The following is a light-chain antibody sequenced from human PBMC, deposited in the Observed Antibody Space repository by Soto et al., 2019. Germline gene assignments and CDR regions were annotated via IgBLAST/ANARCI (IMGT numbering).Light chain of an antibody. CDR3: SSYTSSSTIYV. CDR1: SSDVGGYNY. CDR2: GVS. J-gene: IGLJ1*01. Sequence: QSVLAQPASVSGSPGQSITISCTGTSSDVGGYNYVSWYQQHPGKAPKLMIYGVSNRPSGVSNRFSGSKSGNTASLTISGLQAEDEADYYCSSYTSSSTIYVFGTGTKVTVL. V-gene: IGLV2-14*01.